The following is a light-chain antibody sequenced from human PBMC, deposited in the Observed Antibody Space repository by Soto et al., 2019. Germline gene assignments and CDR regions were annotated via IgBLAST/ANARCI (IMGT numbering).Light chain of an antibody. CDR3: QSYDNSLSGYLL. V-gene: IGLV1-40*01. CDR1: SSNIGAGYD. Sequence: QSVLTQPPSVSGAPGQRVTISCTGCSSNIGAGYDVHWYQQLPGTAPKLLIYGNSNRPSGVPDRFSGSKSGTSASLAITGLQAEDEAGYYCQSYDNSLSGYLLFGGGTKLTVL. J-gene: IGLJ2*01. CDR2: GNS.